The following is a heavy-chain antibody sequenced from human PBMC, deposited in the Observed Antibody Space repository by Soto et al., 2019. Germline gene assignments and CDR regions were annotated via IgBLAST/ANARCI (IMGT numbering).Heavy chain of an antibody. CDR1: GYTFTSYY. D-gene: IGHD6-19*01. CDR3: ARDGIAVAVDH. CDR2: INPSGGST. V-gene: IGHV1-46*01. Sequence: EASVKVSCKASGYTFTSYYMHWVRQAPGQGLEWMRIINPSGGSTSYAQKFQGRVTMTRDTSTSTVYMELSSLRSEDTAVYYCARDGIAVAVDHWGQGTLVTVSS. J-gene: IGHJ4*02.